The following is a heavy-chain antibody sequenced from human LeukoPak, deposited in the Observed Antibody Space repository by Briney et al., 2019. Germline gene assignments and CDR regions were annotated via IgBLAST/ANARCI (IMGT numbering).Heavy chain of an antibody. Sequence: GSLRLSCTASGFTFSASWMTWVRQLPGKGLEWSANINPDGSATGYVDSVKGRFTVSRNNAKDSLYLQMDGLRAEDTAVYYCARDPLNGALDIWGQGTLVTVSS. CDR2: INPDGSAT. CDR3: ARDPLNGALDI. CDR1: GFTFSASW. V-gene: IGHV3-7*01. J-gene: IGHJ3*02.